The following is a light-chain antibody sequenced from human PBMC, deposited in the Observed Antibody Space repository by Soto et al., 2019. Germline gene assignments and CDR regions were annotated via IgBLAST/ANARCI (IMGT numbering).Light chain of an antibody. CDR2: GAS. CDR1: RSLLHSDGNTY. Sequence: DIVLTQTPLSSPVTLGQPASFSCRSSRSLLHSDGNTYLSWLHQRPGQPPRLLIYGASSRAPGVPDRFSGSGSGTDFTLTVSSLEPEDFSVYYCQQYGSSPWTFGQGTKVDIK. J-gene: IGKJ1*01. CDR3: QQYGSSPWT. V-gene: IGKV2-24*01.